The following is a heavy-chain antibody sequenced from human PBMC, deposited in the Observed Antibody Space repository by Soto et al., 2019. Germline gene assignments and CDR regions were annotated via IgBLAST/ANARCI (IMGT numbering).Heavy chain of an antibody. D-gene: IGHD6-19*01. V-gene: IGHV3-23*01. CDR3: AREAPVAGINYFDF. CDR2: IRARGNSA. Sequence: PGGSLRLSCAASGFTFSTYDMIWVRQAPGKGLEWVSDIRARGNSAFYADSEKGRVTISRDNSNNTLYLQMNNLRADDTAVYYCAREAPVAGINYFDFWGHGTLVTASS. J-gene: IGHJ4*01. CDR1: GFTFSTYD.